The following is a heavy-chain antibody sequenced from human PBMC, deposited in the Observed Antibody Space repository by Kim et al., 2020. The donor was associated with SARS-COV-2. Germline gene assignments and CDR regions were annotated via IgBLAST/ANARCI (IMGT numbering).Heavy chain of an antibody. CDR2: ISYDGSNK. CDR1: GFTFSSYG. V-gene: IGHV3-30*03. J-gene: IGHJ4*02. Sequence: GGSLRLSCAASGFTFSSYGMHWVRQAPGKGLEWVAVISYDGSNKYYADSVKGRFTISRDNSKNTLYLQMNSLRAEDTAVYYCRSGFYYDSSGRLWFDYWGQGTLVTVSS. D-gene: IGHD3-22*01. CDR3: RSGFYYDSSGRLWFDY.